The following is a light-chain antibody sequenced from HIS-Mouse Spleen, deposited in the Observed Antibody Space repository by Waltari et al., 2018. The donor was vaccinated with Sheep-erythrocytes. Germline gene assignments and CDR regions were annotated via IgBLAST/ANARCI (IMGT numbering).Light chain of an antibody. J-gene: IGLJ3*02. CDR1: SSDVGGYNY. Sequence: QSALTQPRSVSGSPGQSVTISCTGTSSDVGGYNYVSWYQQHPGKAPKLMIYDVRKLPSGVPDRFSGSKSGNTASLTISVLQAEDEADYYCCSYAGSYTFWVFGGGTKLTVL. CDR3: CSYAGSYTFWV. V-gene: IGLV2-11*01. CDR2: DVR.